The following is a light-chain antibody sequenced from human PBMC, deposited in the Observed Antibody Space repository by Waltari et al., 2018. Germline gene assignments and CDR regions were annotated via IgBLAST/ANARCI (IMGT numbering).Light chain of an antibody. CDR3: QQYNSDDWT. CDR2: EVS. J-gene: IGKJ1*01. CDR1: QSIHRW. Sequence: DIQMTQSPSTLSAFVGERVTITCRASQSIHRWVAWYQQKPGKAPKLLIHEVSSLVSGVTSRFSGSGSGTEFPLTISSLQPDDFATYYCQQYNSDDWTFGQGTKVEI. V-gene: IGKV1-5*01.